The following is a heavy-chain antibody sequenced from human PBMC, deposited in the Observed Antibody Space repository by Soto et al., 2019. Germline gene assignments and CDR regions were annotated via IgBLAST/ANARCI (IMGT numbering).Heavy chain of an antibody. CDR2: ISSSSSYI. J-gene: IGHJ6*02. V-gene: IGHV3-21*01. D-gene: IGHD6-13*01. CDR1: GFTFSSYS. CDR3: ARDWFSSSSYYYYGMDV. Sequence: PVGSLRLSCAASGFTFSSYSMNWVRQAPGKGLEWVSSISSSSSYIYYADSVKGRFTISRDNAKNSLYLQMNSLRAEDTAVYYCARDWFSSSSYYYYGMDVWGQGTTVTVSS.